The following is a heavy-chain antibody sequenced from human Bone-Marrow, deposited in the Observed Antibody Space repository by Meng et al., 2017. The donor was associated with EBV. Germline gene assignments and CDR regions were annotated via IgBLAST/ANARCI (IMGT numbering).Heavy chain of an antibody. Sequence: QGQHVQSGAEVKNPGASVKVSCNASGSAFTSYILHGVRQAPGQRPEWMGWINVRLSFTKYSQKFQGRVTISSDTSATTGFMELSSLTSEDTAVYYCVRGPPVGVPGPGDYWGQGTLVTVSS. V-gene: IGHV1-3*01. J-gene: IGHJ4*02. CDR1: GSAFTSYI. CDR2: INVRLSFT. CDR3: VRGPPVGVPGPGDY. D-gene: IGHD2-21*01.